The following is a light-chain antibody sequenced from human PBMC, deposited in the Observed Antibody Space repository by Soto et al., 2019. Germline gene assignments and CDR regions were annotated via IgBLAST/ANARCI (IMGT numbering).Light chain of an antibody. CDR1: SSDVGAYNY. CDR3: NSYRGSSTVYV. J-gene: IGLJ1*01. V-gene: IGLV2-14*03. Sequence: QSALTQPASVSGSPGQSITISCTGTSSDVGAYNYVYWYQQHPGQAPKLMIYDVSNRPSGVSNRFSGSKSGNTASLTISGLQAENEAYYYCNSYRGSSTVYVFGTGTKLTVL. CDR2: DVS.